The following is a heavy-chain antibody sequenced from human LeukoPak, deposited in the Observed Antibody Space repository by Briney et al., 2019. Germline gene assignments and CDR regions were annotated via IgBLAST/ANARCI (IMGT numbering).Heavy chain of an antibody. J-gene: IGHJ3*02. V-gene: IGHV1-69*13. CDR3: ARDQQYDLYAFDI. CDR2: IIPIFGTA. CDR1: GGTFSSYA. D-gene: IGHD6-13*01. Sequence: ATVKVSCKASGGTFSSYAISWVRQAPGQGLEWMGGIIPIFGTANYAQKFQGRVTITADESTSTAYMELSSLRSEDTAVYYCARDQQYDLYAFDIWGQGTMVTVSS.